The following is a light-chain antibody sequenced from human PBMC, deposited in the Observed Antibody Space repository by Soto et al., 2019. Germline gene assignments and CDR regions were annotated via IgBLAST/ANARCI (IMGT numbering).Light chain of an antibody. CDR2: GNS. V-gene: IGLV1-40*01. CDR1: SSNIGESYD. CDR3: QSYDSSLSVLYV. J-gene: IGLJ1*01. Sequence: QSVLTQPPSVSRAPGQRVTIPCTGTSSNIGESYDVHWYQQLPGTAPKLLIYGNSNRPSGVPDRFSCSKSGTSASLAITGLQAEDEADYYGQSYDSSLSVLYVFGTGTRSPS.